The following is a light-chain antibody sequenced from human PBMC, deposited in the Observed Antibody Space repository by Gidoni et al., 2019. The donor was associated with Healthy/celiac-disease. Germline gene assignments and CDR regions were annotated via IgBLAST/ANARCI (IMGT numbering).Light chain of an antibody. V-gene: IGKV3-15*01. CDR1: QSVSSN. Sequence: EIVMTQSPATLSVSPGERATLSCRASQSVSSNLAWYQQKPGQAPRLLIYGASTRATGIPASFSGSGSGTEFTLTISSLQSEDFAVYYCQQYNNWPPWTFGQXTKVEIK. CDR2: GAS. CDR3: QQYNNWPPWT. J-gene: IGKJ1*01.